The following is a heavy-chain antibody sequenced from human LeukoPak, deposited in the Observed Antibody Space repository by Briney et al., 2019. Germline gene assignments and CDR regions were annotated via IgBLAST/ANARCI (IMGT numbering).Heavy chain of an antibody. CDR3: ARLYYYDSSSYYFHNDAFDI. CDR1: GGSISSYY. D-gene: IGHD3-22*01. CDR2: IYYSGST. Sequence: PSETLSLTCTVSGGSISSYYWSWIRQPPGKGLEWIGYIYYSGSTNYNPSLKSRVTISVDTSKNQFSLKLSSVTAADTAVYYCARLYYYDSSSYYFHNDAFDIWGQGTMVTVSS. V-gene: IGHV4-59*01. J-gene: IGHJ3*02.